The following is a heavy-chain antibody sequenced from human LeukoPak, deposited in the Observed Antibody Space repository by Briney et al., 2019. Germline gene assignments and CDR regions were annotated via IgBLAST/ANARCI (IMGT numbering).Heavy chain of an antibody. CDR3: ASGLRFLEWLGAFDI. Sequence: GGSLRLSCAASGFTFSDYYMSWIRQAPGKGLEWVLYISSSGSTIYYADSVKGRFTISRDNAKNSLYLQMNSLRAEDTAVYYCASGLRFLEWLGAFDIWGQGTMVTVSS. CDR1: GFTFSDYY. CDR2: ISSSGSTI. V-gene: IGHV3-11*04. D-gene: IGHD3-3*01. J-gene: IGHJ3*02.